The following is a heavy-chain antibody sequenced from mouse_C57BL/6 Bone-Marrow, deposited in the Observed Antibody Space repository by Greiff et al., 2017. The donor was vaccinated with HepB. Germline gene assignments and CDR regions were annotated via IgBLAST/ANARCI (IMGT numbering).Heavy chain of an antibody. Sequence: EVQGVESGGGLVQPGGSMKLSCVASGFTFSNYWMNWVRQSPEKGLEWVAQIRLKSDNYATHYAESVKGRFTISRDDSKSSVYLQMNNLRAEDTGIYYCTGEGTTVVAHWYFDVWGTGTTVTVSS. V-gene: IGHV6-3*01. CDR3: TGEGTTVVAHWYFDV. CDR1: GFTFSNYW. J-gene: IGHJ1*03. CDR2: IRLKSDNYAT. D-gene: IGHD1-1*01.